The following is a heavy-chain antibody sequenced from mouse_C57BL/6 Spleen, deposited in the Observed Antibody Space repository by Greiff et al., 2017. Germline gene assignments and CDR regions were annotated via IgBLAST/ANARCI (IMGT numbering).Heavy chain of an antibody. CDR1: GFTFSDFY. V-gene: IGHV7-1*01. J-gene: IGHJ2*01. Sequence: EVKVVESGGGLVQSGRSLRLSCATSGFTFSDFYMEWVRQAPGKGLEWIAASRNKANDYTTEYSASVKGRFIVSRDTSQSILYHQMNALRAEDTAIYYCARAPYSNSFDYWGQGTTLTGSS. CDR2: SRNKANDYTT. D-gene: IGHD2-5*01. CDR3: ARAPYSNSFDY.